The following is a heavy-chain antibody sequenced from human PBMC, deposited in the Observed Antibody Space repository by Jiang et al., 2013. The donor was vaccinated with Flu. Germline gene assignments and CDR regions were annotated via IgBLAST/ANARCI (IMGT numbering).Heavy chain of an antibody. CDR2: IYYSGST. CDR3: AGGAAAYNYYYYGMDV. CDR1: GGSISSYY. J-gene: IGHJ6*02. V-gene: IGHV4-59*01. D-gene: IGHD6-13*01. Sequence: GPGLVKPSETLSLTCTVSGGSISSYYWSWIRQPPGKGLEWIGYIYYSGSTNYNPSLKSRVTISVDTSKNQFSLKLSSVTAADTAVYYCAGGAAAYNYYYYGMDVWGQGTTV.